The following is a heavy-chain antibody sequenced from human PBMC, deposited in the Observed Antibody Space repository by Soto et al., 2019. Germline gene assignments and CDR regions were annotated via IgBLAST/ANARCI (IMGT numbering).Heavy chain of an antibody. CDR1: GFSFSTYG. Sequence: QAQLVESGGGVVQPRTSLRLSCAASGFSFSTYGMHWVRQTPGKGLEWVAIIWYEGLNIYYADSVKGRFTISRDDSKNTVYLEMNSLRPGDTAVYYCARAGPYCGSDCYPWAFDIWGHGTVVTVSS. CDR2: IWYEGLNI. J-gene: IGHJ3*02. CDR3: ARAGPYCGSDCYPWAFDI. V-gene: IGHV3-33*01. D-gene: IGHD2-21*02.